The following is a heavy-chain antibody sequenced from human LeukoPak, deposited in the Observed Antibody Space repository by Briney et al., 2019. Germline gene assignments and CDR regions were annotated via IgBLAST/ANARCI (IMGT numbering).Heavy chain of an antibody. Sequence: GASPQIPFYTSGYRFNTYWNGWVRPQPGEGREWMGMIYSDDCNTRYSPFFQGQVTISADKSISHSYLQWSSLKASDTAMYYCVTLYTTLTGSIWGWFDHWGQGTLVSVSS. J-gene: IGHJ5*02. CDR3: VTLYTTLTGSIWGWFDH. CDR2: IYSDDCNT. CDR1: GYRFNTYW. V-gene: IGHV5-51*01. D-gene: IGHD3-16*01.